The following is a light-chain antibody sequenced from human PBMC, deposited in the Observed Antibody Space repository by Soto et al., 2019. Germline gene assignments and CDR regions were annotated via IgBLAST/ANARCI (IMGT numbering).Light chain of an antibody. CDR1: SGDVGGYNY. Sequence: QSVLTQPPSASGSPGQSVTISCTGTSGDVGGYNYVSWYQRHPGKAPKLVIYEVTKRPSGVPDRFSGSKSGNTASLTVSGLQADDEADYHCSSYAGNNNLLFGGGTKLTVL. V-gene: IGLV2-8*01. J-gene: IGLJ2*01. CDR2: EVT. CDR3: SSYAGNNNLL.